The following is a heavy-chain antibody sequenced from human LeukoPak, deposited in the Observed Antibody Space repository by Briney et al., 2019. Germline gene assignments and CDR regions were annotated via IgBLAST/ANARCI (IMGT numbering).Heavy chain of an antibody. CDR2: ISTSGNT. J-gene: IGHJ5*02. V-gene: IGHV4-4*07. Sequence: PSETLSLTCTVSGGSISSYYWNWIRQPAGKALEWLGRISTSGNTNYNPSLKSRVTMSVDTSKNQFSLKLSSVTAADTAVYYRARRVWEQTYVAYENWFDPWGQGTLVSVSS. CDR1: GGSISSYY. D-gene: IGHD1/OR15-1a*01. CDR3: ARRVWEQTYVAYENWFDP.